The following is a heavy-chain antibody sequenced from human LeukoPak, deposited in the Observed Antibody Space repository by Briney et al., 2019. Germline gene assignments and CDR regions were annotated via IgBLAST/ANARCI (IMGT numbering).Heavy chain of an antibody. J-gene: IGHJ6*02. CDR3: ATQVLGYYYGLDV. Sequence: SGTLSLTCAVSGGSISTGNWWTWVRQSPGKGLEWIGEIYHTGSTNYNPSLKSRVSMSVDKSKNQFSLKLTSVTAADAAVYYCATQVLGYYYGLDVWGQGTTVTVSS. D-gene: IGHD4/OR15-4a*01. CDR1: GGSISTGNW. CDR2: IYHTGST. V-gene: IGHV4-4*02.